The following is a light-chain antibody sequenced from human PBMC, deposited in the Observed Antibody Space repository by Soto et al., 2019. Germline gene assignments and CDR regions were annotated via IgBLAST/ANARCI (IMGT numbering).Light chain of an antibody. CDR3: HQYGSSLPYT. V-gene: IGKV3-20*01. CDR2: GVT. Sequence: EIVLTQSPGTLSLSPGERAILSCRASQSVSSNYLAWYQQKPGQAPRLLIAGVTTRATGIPDRFSGSGSGTDFSLTISRLEPDDFAVYYCHQYGSSLPYTFGQGTKLEIK. J-gene: IGKJ2*01. CDR1: QSVSSNY.